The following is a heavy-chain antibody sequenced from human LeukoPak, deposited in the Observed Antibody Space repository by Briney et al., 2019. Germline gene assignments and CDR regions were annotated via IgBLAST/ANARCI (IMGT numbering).Heavy chain of an antibody. Sequence: PSETLSLTCTVSGGSITTTTNYWGWIRQPPGKGLEWIGSIHHTGTTYYNPSLESRVIVSLDMSKNQFSLKLSSVTAADTAVYYCASFGYSSGSIDYWGQGTLVTVSS. CDR2: IHHTGTT. CDR3: ASFGYSSGSIDY. V-gene: IGHV4-39*01. CDR1: GGSITTTTNY. J-gene: IGHJ4*02. D-gene: IGHD6-19*01.